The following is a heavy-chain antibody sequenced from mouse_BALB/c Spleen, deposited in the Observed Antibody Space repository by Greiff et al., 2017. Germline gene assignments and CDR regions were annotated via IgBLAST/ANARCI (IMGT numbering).Heavy chain of an antibody. V-gene: IGHV5-6-5*01. CDR2: ISSGGST. CDR1: GFTFSSYA. J-gene: IGHJ4*01. Sequence: EVQLQQSGGGLVKPGGSLKLSCAASGFTFSSYAMSWVRQTPEKRLEWVASISSGGSTYYPDSVKGRFTISRDNARNILYLQMSSLRSEDTAMYYCARTMITSMDYWGQGTSVTVSS. D-gene: IGHD2-4*01. CDR3: ARTMITSMDY.